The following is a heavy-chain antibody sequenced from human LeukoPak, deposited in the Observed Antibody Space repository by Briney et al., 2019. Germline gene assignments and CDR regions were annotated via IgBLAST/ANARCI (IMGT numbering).Heavy chain of an antibody. J-gene: IGHJ5*02. CDR1: GGSISSYY. CDR3: ARAGQQLSLGWFDP. CDR2: IYYSGST. Sequence: SETLSLTCTVSGGSISSYYWSWIRQPPGKGLEWIGYIYYSGSTNYNPSLKSRVTISVDTSKNQFSLKLSSLTAADTAVYYCARAGQQLSLGWFDPWGQGTLVTVSS. D-gene: IGHD6-13*01. V-gene: IGHV4-59*01.